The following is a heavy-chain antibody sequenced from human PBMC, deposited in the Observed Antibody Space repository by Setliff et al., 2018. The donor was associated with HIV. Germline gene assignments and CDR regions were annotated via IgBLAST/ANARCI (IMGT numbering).Heavy chain of an antibody. CDR2: SIPLFGTV. CDR3: ARRGSLCSGSSCYHDAFDL. Sequence: SVKVSCKASGGTFSSYAISWVRQAPGQGLEWMGGSIPLFGTVKYAPEFQDRVTMTTDASATTAYMELRSLKFDDTAVYYCARRGSLCSGSSCYHDAFDLWGQGTMVTVSS. V-gene: IGHV1-69*05. CDR1: GGTFSSYA. D-gene: IGHD2-15*01. J-gene: IGHJ3*01.